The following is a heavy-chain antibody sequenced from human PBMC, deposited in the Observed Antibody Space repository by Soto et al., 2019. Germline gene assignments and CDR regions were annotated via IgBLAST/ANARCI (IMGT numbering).Heavy chain of an antibody. D-gene: IGHD3-9*01. V-gene: IGHV4-39*01. CDR1: GGSISSSSYY. CDR2: IYYSGST. Sequence: PSETLSLTCTVSGGSISSSSYYWGWIRQPPGKGLEWIGSIYYSGSTYYNPSLKSRVTISVDPSKDQFSLKLSSVTAADTAVYYCATRTGSILTGYGMDVWGQGTTVTVSS. J-gene: IGHJ6*02. CDR3: ATRTGSILTGYGMDV.